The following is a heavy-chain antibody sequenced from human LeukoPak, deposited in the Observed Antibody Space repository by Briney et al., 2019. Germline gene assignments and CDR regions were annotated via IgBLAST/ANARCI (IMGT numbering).Heavy chain of an antibody. J-gene: IGHJ3*02. Sequence: PGGSMRLSCAASGFTVSINYLSWVRQAQRKGLEWVSVIYSGGSTYYADSVKGRFTISRDNSKNTLYLQMNSLRAEDTAVYYCASSTSGAATPSSWYKMGYFDIWGQGTMVTVSS. V-gene: IGHV3-53*01. CDR2: IYSGGST. CDR3: ASSTSGAATPSSWYKMGYFDI. D-gene: IGHD6-13*01. CDR1: GFTVSINY.